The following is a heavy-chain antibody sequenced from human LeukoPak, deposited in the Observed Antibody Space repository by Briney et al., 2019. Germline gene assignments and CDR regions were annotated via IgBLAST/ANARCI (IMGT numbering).Heavy chain of an antibody. CDR3: ARSWIRIELRPSLKHCGGDCSVDAFDI. V-gene: IGHV1-2*02. CDR1: GYTFTGYY. Sequence: ASVKVSCKASGYTFTGYYMHWVRQAPGQGLEWMGWINPNSGGTNYAQKFQGRVTMTRDTSISTAYMELSRLRSDDTAVYYCARSWIRIELRPSLKHCGGDCSVDAFDIWGQGTMVTVSS. CDR2: INPNSGGT. J-gene: IGHJ3*02. D-gene: IGHD2-21*02.